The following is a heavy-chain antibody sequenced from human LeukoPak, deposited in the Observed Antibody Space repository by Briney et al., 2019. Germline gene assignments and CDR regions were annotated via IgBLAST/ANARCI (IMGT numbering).Heavy chain of an antibody. D-gene: IGHD1-26*01. Sequence: PGGSLRLSCAASGFTLSSYWMTWVRQAPGKGLEWVANIKQDGSEKYYVGSVKGRFTISRDNAKNSLYLQMNSLRAEDTAVYYCARDRGWGLRFLDYWGQGTLVTVSS. V-gene: IGHV3-7*01. CDR2: IKQDGSEK. J-gene: IGHJ4*02. CDR1: GFTLSSYW. CDR3: ARDRGWGLRFLDY.